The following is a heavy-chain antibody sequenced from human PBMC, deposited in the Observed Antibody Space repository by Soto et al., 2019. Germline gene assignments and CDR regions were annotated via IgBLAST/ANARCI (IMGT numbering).Heavy chain of an antibody. J-gene: IGHJ6*02. CDR1: GGSISSSNW. CDR2: IYHSGST. D-gene: IGHD6-13*01. CDR3: ARAVRIAAAGTADYYYYGMDV. Sequence: QVQLQESGPGLVKPSGTLSLTCAVSGGSISSSNWWSWVRQPPGKGLEWIGEIYHSGSTNYNPSLKSRVTISVDKCKNQFSLKLSSVTAADTAVYYCARAVRIAAAGTADYYYYGMDVWGQGTTVTVSS. V-gene: IGHV4-4*02.